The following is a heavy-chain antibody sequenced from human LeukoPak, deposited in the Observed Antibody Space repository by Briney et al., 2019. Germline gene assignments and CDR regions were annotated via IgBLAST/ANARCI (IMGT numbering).Heavy chain of an antibody. Sequence: GGSLRLSCAASGLTFSTYAMHWVRQAPGKGLEWVAVITFDGTNKKYAYSVKGRLTISRDNSKNTLYLQMSSLKAEDTAVYYCTRGPNLYDRRYVDHWGQGTLVTVSS. CDR1: GLTFSTYA. CDR2: ITFDGTNK. V-gene: IGHV3-30*04. CDR3: TRGPNLYDRRYVDH. D-gene: IGHD2-8*01. J-gene: IGHJ4*02.